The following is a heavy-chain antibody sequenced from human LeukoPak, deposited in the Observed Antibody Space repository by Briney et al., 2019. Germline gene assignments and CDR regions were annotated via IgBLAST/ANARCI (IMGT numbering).Heavy chain of an antibody. Sequence: SETLSLTCTVSGGSISSGGYSWSWIRQPPGKGLEWIGYIYHSGSTYYNPSLKSRVTISVDRSKNQFSLKLSSVTAADTAVYYCARSLQKTGSPFDYWGQGTLVTVSS. J-gene: IGHJ4*02. CDR2: IYHSGST. CDR1: GGSISSGGYS. D-gene: IGHD4-11*01. V-gene: IGHV4-30-2*01. CDR3: ARSLQKTGSPFDY.